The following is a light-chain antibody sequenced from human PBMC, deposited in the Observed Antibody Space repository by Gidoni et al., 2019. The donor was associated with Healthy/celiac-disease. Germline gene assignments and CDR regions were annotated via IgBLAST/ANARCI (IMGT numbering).Light chain of an antibody. CDR1: QSVSSSY. V-gene: IGKV3-20*01. Sequence: EIVLTQSPGTLSLSPGERATLSCRASQSVSSSYLAWYQQKPGQAPRLLIYVASSRATGIPDRFSGSGYGTDFTLTISRLEPEDFAVYYCQQYGSSPPVTFXQXTRLEIK. CDR2: VAS. CDR3: QQYGSSPPVT. J-gene: IGKJ5*01.